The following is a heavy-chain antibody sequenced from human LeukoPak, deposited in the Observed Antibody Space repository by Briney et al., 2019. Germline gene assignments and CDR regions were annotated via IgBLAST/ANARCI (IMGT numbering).Heavy chain of an antibody. Sequence: PGGSLRLSCAASGFTFSNYAMHWVRQAPGKGLEWVAVIWHDGSNHYADSVKGRFTISRDNSKNTLYLQMSSLRAEDTAVCYCARDVVDTTMAGHWFDPWGQGTLVTVSS. CDR2: IWHDGSN. CDR1: GFTFSNYA. J-gene: IGHJ5*02. V-gene: IGHV3-33*01. D-gene: IGHD5-18*01. CDR3: ARDVVDTTMAGHWFDP.